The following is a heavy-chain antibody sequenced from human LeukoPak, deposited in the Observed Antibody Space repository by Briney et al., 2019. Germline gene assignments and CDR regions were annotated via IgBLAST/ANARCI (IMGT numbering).Heavy chain of an antibody. CDR2: INHSGST. CDR1: GGSFSGYY. J-gene: IGHJ6*02. CDR3: ARGRLIVVVPAARPLGYYYGMDV. D-gene: IGHD2-2*01. V-gene: IGHV4-34*01. Sequence: SETLSLTCAVYGGSFSGYYWSWVRQPPGKGLEWIGEINHSGSTNYNPYLTSGGTISVDTSKHQFSLKLSSVTAADTAVYYCARGRLIVVVPAARPLGYYYGMDVWGQGTTVTVSS.